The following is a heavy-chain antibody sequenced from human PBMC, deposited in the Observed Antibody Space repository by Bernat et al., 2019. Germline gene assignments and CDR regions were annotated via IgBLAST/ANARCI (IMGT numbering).Heavy chain of an antibody. J-gene: IGHJ5*02. CDR2: IYYSGST. CDR1: GGSISSSSYY. CDR3: ARGGVAEDGWFDP. Sequence: QLQLQESGPGLVKPSETLSLTCTVSGGSISSSSYYWGWIRQPPGKGLEWIGSIYYSGSTYYNPSLKSRVTISVDTSKNQFSLKLSYVTAADTAVYYCARGGVAEDGWFDPWGQGTLVTVSS. V-gene: IGHV4-39*01.